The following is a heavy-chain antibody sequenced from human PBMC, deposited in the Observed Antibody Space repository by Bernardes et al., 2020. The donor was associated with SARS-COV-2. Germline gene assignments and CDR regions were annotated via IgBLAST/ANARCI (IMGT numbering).Heavy chain of an antibody. CDR1: GGSFSGYY. J-gene: IGHJ5*02. D-gene: IGHD6-13*01. Sequence: SETLSLTCAVYGGSFSGYYWSWIRQPPGKGLEWIGEINHSGSTNYNPSLKSRVTISVDTSKNQFSLKLSSVTAADTAVYYCARDFGSSWYFQFDPWGQGTLVTVSS. V-gene: IGHV4-34*01. CDR3: ARDFGSSWYFQFDP. CDR2: INHSGST.